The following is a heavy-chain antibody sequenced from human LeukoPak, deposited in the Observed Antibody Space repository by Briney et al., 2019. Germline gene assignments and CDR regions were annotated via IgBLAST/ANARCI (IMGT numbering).Heavy chain of an antibody. J-gene: IGHJ4*02. V-gene: IGHV3-23*01. CDR3: AKPAKTDYADY. Sequence: GGSLRLSCAASGFTFSSYGMNWVRQAPGKGLEWVSAISGSGGNTYYADSVKGRFTISRDNSKNTLYLQMNSLRAEDTALYYCAKPAKTDYADYWGQGTLVTASS. CDR2: ISGSGGNT. CDR1: GFTFSSYG. D-gene: IGHD1-14*01.